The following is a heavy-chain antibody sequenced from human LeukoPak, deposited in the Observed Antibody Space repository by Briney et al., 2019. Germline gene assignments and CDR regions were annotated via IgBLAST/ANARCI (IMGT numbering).Heavy chain of an antibody. D-gene: IGHD6-13*01. J-gene: IGHJ4*02. CDR2: ISSSSSTI. CDR1: GFTFSSYS. Sequence: GGSLRLSCAASGFTFSSYSMNWVRQAPGKGLEWVSYISSSSSTIYYADSVKGRFTISRDNAKNSLYLQMNSLRAEDTAVYYCASPHIAAGTDLGYWGQGTLVTVSS. CDR3: ASPHIAAGTDLGY. V-gene: IGHV3-48*04.